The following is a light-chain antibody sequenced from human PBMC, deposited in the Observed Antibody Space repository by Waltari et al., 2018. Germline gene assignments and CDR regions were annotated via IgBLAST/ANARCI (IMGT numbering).Light chain of an antibody. V-gene: IGLV3-21*02. Sequence: SYVLTQPPSVSVTPGQTARITCGGNNIGGETVHWYQQKPGQAPILVVYDDSDRPSGVPERFSGSKSGNTATLTISRVEAGDEAAYHCQVWDRTNKYFVCGGGTKMTVL. J-gene: IGLJ2*01. CDR3: QVWDRTNKYFV. CDR1: NIGGET. CDR2: DDS.